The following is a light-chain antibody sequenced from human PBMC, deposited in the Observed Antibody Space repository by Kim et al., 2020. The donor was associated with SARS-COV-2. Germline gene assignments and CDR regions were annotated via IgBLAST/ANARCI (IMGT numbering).Light chain of an antibody. V-gene: IGLV1-40*01. Sequence: QSVTISCTGSSSNIGAGYDVHWYQTLPGTAPKLLIYGNSNRPSGVPDRFSGSKSGTSASLAITGLQAEDEADYYCQSYDSSLSGSVFGGGTQLTVL. J-gene: IGLJ3*02. CDR2: GNS. CDR3: QSYDSSLSGSV. CDR1: SSNIGAGYD.